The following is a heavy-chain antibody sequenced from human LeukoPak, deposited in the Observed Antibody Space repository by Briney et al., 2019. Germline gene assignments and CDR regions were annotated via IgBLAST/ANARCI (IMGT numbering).Heavy chain of an antibody. Sequence: ASVKVSCKASGYTFTSYGISWVRQAPGQGLEWMGWISAYNGNTNYAQKLQGIFTMTTDTSTSTAYMELRSLRSDDTAVYYCARTLLGYSSGWYWYFDYWGQGTLVTVSS. D-gene: IGHD6-19*01. CDR2: ISAYNGNT. CDR1: GYTFTSYG. J-gene: IGHJ4*02. CDR3: ARTLLGYSSGWYWYFDY. V-gene: IGHV1-18*01.